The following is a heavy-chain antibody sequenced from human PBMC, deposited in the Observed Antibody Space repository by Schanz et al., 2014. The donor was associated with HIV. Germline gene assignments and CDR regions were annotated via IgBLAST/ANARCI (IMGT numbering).Heavy chain of an antibody. D-gene: IGHD2-2*01. V-gene: IGHV3-74*01. Sequence: EVQLVESGGGLVQPGGSLRLSCAASGSTFSSSWMHWVRQAPGKGLVWVSRINSDGSITTYADSVKGRFTISRDNAKNTLYLQMNSLRAEDTAVYYCARESASLSTGFDYWGQGTLVTVSS. CDR3: ARESASLSTGFDY. CDR2: INSDGSIT. J-gene: IGHJ4*02. CDR1: GSTFSSSW.